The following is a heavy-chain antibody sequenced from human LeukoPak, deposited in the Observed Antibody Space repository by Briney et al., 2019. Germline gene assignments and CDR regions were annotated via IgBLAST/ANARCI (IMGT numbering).Heavy chain of an antibody. J-gene: IGHJ4*02. CDR2: IKPDGSAE. CDR1: GFTFSSNW. D-gene: IGHD3-10*01. V-gene: IGHV3-7*03. Sequence: GGSLRLSCATSGFTFSSNWMSWVRHAPGRGREWVANIKPDGSAEYYAASVKGRFTVSRDNAKNSLYLQMNSLSAEDTAVYYCARDHTRPERGVIIYYFDYWGQGTLVTVSS. CDR3: ARDHTRPERGVIIYYFDY.